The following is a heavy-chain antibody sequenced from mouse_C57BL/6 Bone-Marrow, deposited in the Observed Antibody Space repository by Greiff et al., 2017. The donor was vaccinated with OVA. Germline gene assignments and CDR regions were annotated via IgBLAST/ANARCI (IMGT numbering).Heavy chain of an antibody. V-gene: IGHV1-74*01. D-gene: IGHD2-2*01. CDR3: AIRGVTTRERDYYAMDY. CDR1: GYTFTSYW. CDR2: IHPSDSDT. J-gene: IGHJ4*01. Sequence: QVQLQQPGAELVKPGASVKVSCKASGYTFTSYWMHWVKQRPGQGLEWIGRIHPSDSDTNYNQKFKGKATFTVDKSSSTAYMQLSSLTSEDSAVYYCAIRGVTTRERDYYAMDYWGQGTSVTVSS.